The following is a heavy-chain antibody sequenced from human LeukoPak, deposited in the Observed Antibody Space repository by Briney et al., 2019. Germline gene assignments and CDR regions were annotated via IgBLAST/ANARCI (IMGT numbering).Heavy chain of an antibody. CDR3: ARDADSSGPTCFDY. D-gene: IGHD3-22*01. CDR2: INPNSGGT. Sequence: GASVKVSCTASGYTFTGYYMHWVRQAPGQGLEWMGWINPNSGGTNYAQKFQGRVTMTRDTSISTAYMELSRLRSDDTAVYYCARDADSSGPTCFDYWGQGTLVTVSS. V-gene: IGHV1-2*02. J-gene: IGHJ4*02. CDR1: GYTFTGYY.